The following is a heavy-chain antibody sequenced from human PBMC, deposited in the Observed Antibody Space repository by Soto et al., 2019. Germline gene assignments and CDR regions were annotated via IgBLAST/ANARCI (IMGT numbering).Heavy chain of an antibody. Sequence: PGGSLRLSCAASGFTFSTYGMHWVRQAPGKGLEWVALIWFDGSDKYYTESVKGRFTISRDNSKSTLYLQMNSLRAEDTAFYYCARLYCSATNCYSVGAFDIRGPGTMVTVSS. CDR1: GFTFSTYG. CDR3: ARLYCSATNCYSVGAFDI. J-gene: IGHJ3*02. V-gene: IGHV3-33*01. D-gene: IGHD2-2*01. CDR2: IWFDGSDK.